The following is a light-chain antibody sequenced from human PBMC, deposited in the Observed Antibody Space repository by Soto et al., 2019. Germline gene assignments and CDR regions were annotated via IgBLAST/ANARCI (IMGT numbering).Light chain of an antibody. CDR2: SAS. CDR3: QQLYSHPLT. Sequence: IQLTQSPSSLSASVGDRVTITCRASQGITSYFAWYQQRPGKAPGLLIYSASTLQSGVPSRFSGSGYGTDFSLTISNLQPEDFATYYCQQLYSHPLTFGGGTKVEIK. V-gene: IGKV1-9*01. J-gene: IGKJ4*01. CDR1: QGITSY.